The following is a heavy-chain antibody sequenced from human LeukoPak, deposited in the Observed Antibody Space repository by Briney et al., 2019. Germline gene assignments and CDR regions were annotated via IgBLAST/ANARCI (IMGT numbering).Heavy chain of an antibody. V-gene: IGHV3-23*01. CDR3: AKAFREYSSTSYSAFDI. Sequence: PGGSLRLSCAASGFTFSSYVMNWVRQAPGKGLEWVSVISGGGGSTYYADSVKGRFTISRDNSKNMLYLQMDSLRADDTAEYYCAKAFREYSSTSYSAFDIWGQGTMVTVSS. CDR1: GFTFSSYV. CDR2: ISGGGGST. J-gene: IGHJ3*02. D-gene: IGHD6-6*01.